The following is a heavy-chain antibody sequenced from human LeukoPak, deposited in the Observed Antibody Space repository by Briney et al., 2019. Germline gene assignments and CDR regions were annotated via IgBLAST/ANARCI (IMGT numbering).Heavy chain of an antibody. CDR3: ARPESDAWSGAFSVH. V-gene: IGHV3-72*01. D-gene: IGHD3-10*01. CDR2: IRNKVNSHTT. J-gene: IGHJ4*02. Sequence: PGGSLRLSCAASGFTFSSYSMNWVRQAPGKGLEWVGRIRNKVNSHTTEYAASVKGRSTISRDDSQNTLYLQMNSLKTEDTAVYYCARPESDAWSGAFSVHWGQGTLVTVSS. CDR1: GFTFSSYS.